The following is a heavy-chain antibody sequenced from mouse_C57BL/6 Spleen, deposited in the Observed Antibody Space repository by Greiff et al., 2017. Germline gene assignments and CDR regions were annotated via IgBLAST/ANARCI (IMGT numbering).Heavy chain of an antibody. J-gene: IGHJ1*03. CDR1: GYTFTSYW. D-gene: IGHD2-2*01. Sequence: QVQLQQSGTELVKPGASVKLSCKASGYTFTSYWMHWVKQRPGQGLEWIGNISPSHGGTNSNEKFKSKATLTVDKSSITSYMQLISLTAEDSSVYLCASSTMVTHRYFDVWGTGTTVTVSS. CDR2: ISPSHGGT. V-gene: IGHV1-53*01. CDR3: ASSTMVTHRYFDV.